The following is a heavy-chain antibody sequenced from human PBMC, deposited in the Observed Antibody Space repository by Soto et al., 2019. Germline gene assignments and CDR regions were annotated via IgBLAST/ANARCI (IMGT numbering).Heavy chain of an antibody. V-gene: IGHV1-3*01. D-gene: IGHD2-15*01. CDR2: ISAGNGNT. CDR1: GYTLTNYA. Sequence: ASVKVSCKASGYTLTNYAMHWVRQAPGQRLEWMGRISAGNGNTKYSQKFQGRVTITRDTSASTAYMELSSLTSEDTAVYYCARDFLRDQGGRPYYYYAMDVWGQGTTVTVSS. J-gene: IGHJ6*02. CDR3: ARDFLRDQGGRPYYYYAMDV.